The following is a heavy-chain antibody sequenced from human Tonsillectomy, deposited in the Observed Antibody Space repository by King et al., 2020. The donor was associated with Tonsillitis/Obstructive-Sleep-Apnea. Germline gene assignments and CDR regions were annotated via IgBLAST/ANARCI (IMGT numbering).Heavy chain of an antibody. Sequence: VQLVESGGGLVQPGGSLRLSCAASGFTFSNYWMTWVRQAPGKGLEWVANIKQDGSEKYYVDSVKGRFTISRDNAKNSLYLQMNSLRAEDTAVYYCATADYYYYGMDVWGQGTTVTVSS. CDR1: GFTFSNYW. CDR2: IKQDGSEK. V-gene: IGHV3-7*03. J-gene: IGHJ6*02. CDR3: ATADYYYYGMDV.